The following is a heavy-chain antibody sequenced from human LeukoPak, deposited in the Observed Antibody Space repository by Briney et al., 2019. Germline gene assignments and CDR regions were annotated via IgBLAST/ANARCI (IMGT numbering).Heavy chain of an antibody. V-gene: IGHV4-39*07. J-gene: IGHJ5*02. CDR3: ARDKGPLLWFGELLYDGNWFDP. D-gene: IGHD3-10*01. Sequence: SETLSLTCTVSGGSISSSSYYWGWFRQPPGKGLEWIGSIYYSGSTYYNPSLKSRVTISVDTSKNQFSLKLSSVTAADTAVYYCARDKGPLLWFGELLYDGNWFDPWGQGTLVTVSS. CDR1: GGSISSSSYY. CDR2: IYYSGST.